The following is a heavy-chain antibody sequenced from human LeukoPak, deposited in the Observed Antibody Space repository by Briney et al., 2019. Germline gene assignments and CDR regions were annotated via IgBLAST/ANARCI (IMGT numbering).Heavy chain of an antibody. CDR3: SRENGAFSPFGY. CDR1: GGSITSTNW. CDR2: VSLSGLT. J-gene: IGHJ4*02. Sequence: SETLSLTCGVSGGSITSTNWWSWIRQPPGQGLEWIGEVSLSGLTNYNPSLSSRVIMALDTSKNHLSLHLTSVTAADTAVYYCSRENGAFSPFGYWGQGYLVTVLS. V-gene: IGHV4-4*02. D-gene: IGHD2-8*01.